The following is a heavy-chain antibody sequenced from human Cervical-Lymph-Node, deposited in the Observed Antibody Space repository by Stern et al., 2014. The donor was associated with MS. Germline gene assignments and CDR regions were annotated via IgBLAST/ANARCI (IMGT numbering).Heavy chain of an antibody. J-gene: IGHJ4*02. D-gene: IGHD3-22*01. CDR3: ARATYYYDSSGYLLDY. CDR1: GGSISSGGYY. CDR2: IYYSGST. Sequence: VQLEDSGPGLVKPSQTLSLTCTVSGGSISSGGYYWSWIRQHPGKGLEWIGYIYYSGSTYYNPSLKSRVTISVDTSKNQFSLKLSSVTAADTAVYYCARATYYYDSSGYLLDYWGQGTLVTVSS. V-gene: IGHV4-31*03.